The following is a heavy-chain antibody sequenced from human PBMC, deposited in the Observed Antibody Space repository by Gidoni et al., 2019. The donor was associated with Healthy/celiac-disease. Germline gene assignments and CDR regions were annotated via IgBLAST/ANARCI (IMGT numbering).Heavy chain of an antibody. D-gene: IGHD1-7*01. V-gene: IGHV1-3*01. CDR2: INAGNGNT. CDR1: GYTFTSYA. J-gene: IGHJ4*02. Sequence: QVQLVQSGAEVEKPGASVQVSCKASGYTFTSYAMHWVRQAPVQRLEWMGWINAGNGNTKYSPKFQGRVPITRYTSASTAYMELSSLRSEDTAVYYCARPEGDWNYEDWGQGTLVTVSS. CDR3: ARPEGDWNYED.